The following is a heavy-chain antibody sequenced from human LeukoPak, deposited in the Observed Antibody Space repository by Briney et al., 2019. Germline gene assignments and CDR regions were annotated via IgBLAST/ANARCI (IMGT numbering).Heavy chain of an antibody. CDR2: INPNTGDT. CDR1: GYGFTAYY. CDR3: ARGDYYSGYAGAYYDC. J-gene: IGHJ4*02. Sequence: ASVKVSCKAFGYGFTAYYIHWVRQAPGQGLEWMGWINPNTGDTNFAQKFKGRVTVTRDTSITTAYMELSRLRSDDTAVYYCARGDYYSGYAGAYYDCWGQGTLVTVSS. V-gene: IGHV1-2*02. D-gene: IGHD5-12*01.